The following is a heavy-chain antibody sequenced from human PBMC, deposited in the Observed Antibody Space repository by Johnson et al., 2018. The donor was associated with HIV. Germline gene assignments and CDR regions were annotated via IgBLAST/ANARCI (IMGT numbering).Heavy chain of an antibody. V-gene: IGHV3-7*01. CDR2: IKEDGRVK. CDR3: ARDGRDLVTRGSFDV. D-gene: IGHD3-9*01. Sequence: VQLVESGGGLVQPGGSLRLSCAGSGFTFSTSWMNWVRQAPGKGLEWVANIKEDGRVKQFVDSVKGRFTISRDNAKNSVYLQMNSLRGEDTAVYYCARDGRDLVTRGSFDVWGQGTVVTVSS. CDR1: GFTFSTSW. J-gene: IGHJ3*01.